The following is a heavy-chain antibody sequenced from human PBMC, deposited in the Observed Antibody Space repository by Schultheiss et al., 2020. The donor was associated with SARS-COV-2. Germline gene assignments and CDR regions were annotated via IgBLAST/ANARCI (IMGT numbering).Heavy chain of an antibody. CDR3: ARGCTIFGVVTSYYYYYYMDV. Sequence: GSLRLSCAVYGGSFSGYYWSWIRQPPGKGLEWIGEINHSGSTNSNPSLKSRVTISVDTSKNQFSLKLSSVTAADTAVYYCARGCTIFGVVTSYYYYYYMDVWGKGTTVTVSS. J-gene: IGHJ6*03. V-gene: IGHV4-34*01. CDR1: GGSFSGYY. D-gene: IGHD3-3*01. CDR2: INHSGST.